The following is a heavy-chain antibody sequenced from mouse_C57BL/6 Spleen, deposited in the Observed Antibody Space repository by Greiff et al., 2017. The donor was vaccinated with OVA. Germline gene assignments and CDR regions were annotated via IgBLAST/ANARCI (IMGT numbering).Heavy chain of an antibody. V-gene: IGHV6-3*01. D-gene: IGHD5-1-1*01. J-gene: IGHJ4*01. Sequence: EVQLQESGGGLVQPGGSMKLSCVASGFTFSNYWMNWVRQSPEKGLEWVAQIRLKSDNYATHYAESVKGRFTISRDDSKSSVYLQMNNLRAEDTGIYYCTANNYGAMDYWGQGTSVTVSS. CDR1: GFTFSNYW. CDR3: TANNYGAMDY. CDR2: IRLKSDNYAT.